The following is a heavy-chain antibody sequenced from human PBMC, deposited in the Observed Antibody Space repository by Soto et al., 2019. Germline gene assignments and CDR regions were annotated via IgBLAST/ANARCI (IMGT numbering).Heavy chain of an antibody. D-gene: IGHD6-13*01. CDR2: IIPIFGTA. CDR1: GGTFSSYA. CDR3: AREIAAPFGSWQANWFDP. J-gene: IGHJ5*02. Sequence: QVQLVQSGAEVKKPGSSVKVSCKASGGTFSSYAISWVRQAPGQGLEWMGGIIPIFGTANYAQKFQGRVTITADESTSTAYMELSSLRSEDTAVYYCAREIAAPFGSWQANWFDPWGQGTLVTVSS. V-gene: IGHV1-69*01.